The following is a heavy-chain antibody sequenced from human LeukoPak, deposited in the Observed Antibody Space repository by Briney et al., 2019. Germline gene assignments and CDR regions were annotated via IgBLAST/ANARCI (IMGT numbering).Heavy chain of an antibody. CDR3: ARARRTAENSSPGRGDYYYYMDV. Sequence: SETLSLTCAVYGGSFSGYYWSWIRQPPGKGLEWIGEINHSGSTNYNPSLKSRVTISVDTSKNQFSLKLSSVTAADTAVYYCARARRTAENSSPGRGDYYYYMDVWGKGTTVTVSS. CDR1: GGSFSGYY. V-gene: IGHV4-34*01. CDR2: INHSGST. D-gene: IGHD6-13*01. J-gene: IGHJ6*03.